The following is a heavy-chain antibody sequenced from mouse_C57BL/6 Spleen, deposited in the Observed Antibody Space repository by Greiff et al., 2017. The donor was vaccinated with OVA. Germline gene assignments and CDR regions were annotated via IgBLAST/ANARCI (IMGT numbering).Heavy chain of an antibody. J-gene: IGHJ3*01. D-gene: IGHD1-1*01. V-gene: IGHV1-15*01. CDR1: GYTFTDYE. CDR3: TKRDYGSSLFAY. Sequence: QVQLQQSGAELVRPGASVTLSCKASGYTFTDYEMHWVKQTPVHGLEWIGAIDPETGGTAYNQKFKGKAILTADKSSSTAYMELRSLTSEDSAVYYCTKRDYGSSLFAYWGQGTLVTVSA. CDR2: IDPETGGT.